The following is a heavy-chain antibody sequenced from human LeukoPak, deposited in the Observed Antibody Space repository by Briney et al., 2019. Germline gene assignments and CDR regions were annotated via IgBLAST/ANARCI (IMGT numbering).Heavy chain of an antibody. CDR3: AKGGAQMVRGVIIPPDDAFDI. Sequence: GGSLRLSCAASGFTFSDYSMNWVRQAPGKGLEWISWIGISRGNTKYADSVKGRFTVSGDNAKNSLYLQMNSLRVEDTPVYYCAKGGAQMVRGVIIPPDDAFDIWGQGTMVTVSS. D-gene: IGHD3-10*01. V-gene: IGHV3-48*04. CDR1: GFTFSDYS. J-gene: IGHJ3*02. CDR2: IGISRGNT.